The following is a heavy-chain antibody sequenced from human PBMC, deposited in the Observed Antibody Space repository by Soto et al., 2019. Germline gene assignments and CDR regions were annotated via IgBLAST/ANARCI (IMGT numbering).Heavy chain of an antibody. Sequence: GGSLRLSCAASGFTFSSYAMSWVRQAPGKGLEWVSAISGSGGSTYYADSVKGRFTISRDNSKNTLYLQMNSLRAEDTAVYYCANVIVVVPAARVEALDYWGQGTLVTVSS. CDR3: ANVIVVVPAARVEALDY. CDR1: GFTFSSYA. D-gene: IGHD2-2*01. J-gene: IGHJ4*02. V-gene: IGHV3-23*01. CDR2: ISGSGGST.